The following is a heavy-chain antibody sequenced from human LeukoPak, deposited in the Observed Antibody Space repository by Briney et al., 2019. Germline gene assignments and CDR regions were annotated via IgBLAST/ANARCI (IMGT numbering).Heavy chain of an antibody. CDR2: IYRNDDK. J-gene: IGHJ4*02. V-gene: IGHV2-5*01. Sequence: NESGPTLVNPTQTLTLTCTFSGFSLSTTGVGVGWIRQAPGKGLEWLALIYRNDDKRYRPSLKSRLTITEDTSKNQLVLTMTNMDSVDTATYYCAHRTYGGYIEDWGQGTLVTVSS. D-gene: IGHD4-23*01. CDR1: GFSLSTTGVG. CDR3: AHRTYGGYIED.